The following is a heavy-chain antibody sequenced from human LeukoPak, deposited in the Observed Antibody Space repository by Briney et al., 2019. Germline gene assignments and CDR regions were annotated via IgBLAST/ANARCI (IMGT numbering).Heavy chain of an antibody. Sequence: GGSLRLSCAASGFTFSSYGMSWVRQAPGKGLEWVSAVSDSGGSTYYADSVKGRFTISRDNYKNTLYLQMNSLRAEDTAVYYCAEDKFVEMATSRLDYWGQGTLVTVSS. CDR3: AEDKFVEMATSRLDY. V-gene: IGHV3-23*01. D-gene: IGHD5-24*01. CDR2: VSDSGGST. J-gene: IGHJ4*02. CDR1: GFTFSSYG.